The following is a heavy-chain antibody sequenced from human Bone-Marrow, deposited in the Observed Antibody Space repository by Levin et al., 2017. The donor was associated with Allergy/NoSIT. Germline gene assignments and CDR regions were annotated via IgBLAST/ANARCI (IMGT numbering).Heavy chain of an antibody. J-gene: IGHJ4*02. V-gene: IGHV5-51*01. Sequence: PGGSLRLSCKGSGSIFTTYWIGWVRQMPGKGLEWMGVIYPGDSDTTYSPSFQGQVTISADKSINTAYLQWSSLKASDTAMYYCARQGSIAAPLKTWGQGTLVTVSS. CDR1: GSIFTTYW. CDR2: IYPGDSDT. CDR3: ARQGSIAAPLKT. D-gene: IGHD6-13*01.